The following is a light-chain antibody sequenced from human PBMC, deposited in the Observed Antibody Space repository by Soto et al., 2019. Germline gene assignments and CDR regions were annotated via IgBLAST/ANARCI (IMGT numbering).Light chain of an antibody. J-gene: IGLJ1*01. CDR2: EVS. CDR3: SSYTSSSTPYV. Sequence: QYALTQPASVSGSPGQSITISCTGTSSDVGGYNYVSWYQQHPGKAPKLMIYEVSNRPSGVSNRFSGSKSGNTASLTISGLKAEDEAYCYCSSYTSSSTPYVFGTGTKVTVL. CDR1: SSDVGGYNY. V-gene: IGLV2-14*01.